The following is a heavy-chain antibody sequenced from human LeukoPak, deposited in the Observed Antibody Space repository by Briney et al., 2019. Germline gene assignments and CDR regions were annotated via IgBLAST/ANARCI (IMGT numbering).Heavy chain of an antibody. CDR3: ARGRGNRLIPFDI. Sequence: KPSETLSLTCTVSGGSISSDYWSWIRQPPGKGLEWLGYMFYSGNTHYNPSLKSRVTISGDTSENQFSLTLRSVTAADAAVYYCARGRGNRLIPFDIWGQGTMVTISS. D-gene: IGHD1-14*01. J-gene: IGHJ3*02. V-gene: IGHV4-59*01. CDR2: MFYSGNT. CDR1: GGSISSDY.